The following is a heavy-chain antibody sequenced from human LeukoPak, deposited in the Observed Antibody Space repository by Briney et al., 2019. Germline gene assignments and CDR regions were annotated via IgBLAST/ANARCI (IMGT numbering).Heavy chain of an antibody. CDR3: ANKPYGDYAAPYYFDY. CDR2: ISGSGGST. J-gene: IGHJ4*02. V-gene: IGHV3-23*01. D-gene: IGHD4-17*01. Sequence: GGSLRLSCAASGFTFSSYAMSWVRQAPGKGLEWVSAISGSGGSTYYADSVKGRFTISRDNSKNTLYLQMNSLRAEDTAVYYRANKPYGDYAAPYYFDYWGQGTLVTVSS. CDR1: GFTFSSYA.